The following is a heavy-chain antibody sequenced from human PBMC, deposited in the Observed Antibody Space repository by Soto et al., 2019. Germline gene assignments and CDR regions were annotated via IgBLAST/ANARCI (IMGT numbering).Heavy chain of an antibody. D-gene: IGHD2-21*02. J-gene: IGHJ4*02. CDR2: ISYDGSNK. Sequence: GGSLRLSCAASGFTFSSYGMHWVRQAPGKGLEWVAVISYDGSNKYYADSVKGRFTISRDNSKNTLYLQMNSLRAEDTAVYYCAKDALAYCGGDCYSLGVYFDYWGQGTLVTVSS. CDR3: AKDALAYCGGDCYSLGVYFDY. V-gene: IGHV3-30*18. CDR1: GFTFSSYG.